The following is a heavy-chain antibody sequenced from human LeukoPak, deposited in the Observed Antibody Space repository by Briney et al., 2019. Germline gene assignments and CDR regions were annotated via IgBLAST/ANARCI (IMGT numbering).Heavy chain of an antibody. D-gene: IGHD6-19*01. Sequence: PGGSLRLSCAASGFTFSSYSMNWVRQAPGKGLEWVSSISSSSSYIYYADSVKGRFTISRDNAKNSLYLQMNSLRAEDTAVYYCASPGLSSGWYRYYWGQGTLVTVSS. CDR2: ISSSSSYI. V-gene: IGHV3-21*04. CDR1: GFTFSSYS. J-gene: IGHJ4*02. CDR3: ASPGLSSGWYRYY.